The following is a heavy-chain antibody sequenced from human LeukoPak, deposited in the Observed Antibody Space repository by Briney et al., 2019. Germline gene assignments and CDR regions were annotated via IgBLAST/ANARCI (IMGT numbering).Heavy chain of an antibody. J-gene: IGHJ4*02. Sequence: SETLSLTCAVYGGSFSGYYWGWIRQPPGKGLEWIGSIYYSGSTNNNPSLKSRATMSVDTSKNRFSLKLTSVTAADTAVYFCARRVAVSKAWGYWGQGTLVTVSS. CDR2: IYYSGST. CDR3: ARRVAVSKAWGY. D-gene: IGHD3-16*01. V-gene: IGHV4-34*04. CDR1: GGSFSGYY.